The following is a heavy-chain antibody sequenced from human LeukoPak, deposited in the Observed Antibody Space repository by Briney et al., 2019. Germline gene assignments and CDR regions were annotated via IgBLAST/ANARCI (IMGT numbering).Heavy chain of an antibody. CDR3: AKTENYDFWTFNWFDP. CDR2: IWYDGSNK. CDR1: GFTFSSYG. J-gene: IGHJ5*02. Sequence: GGSLRLSCAASGFTFSSYGMHWVRQAPGKGLEWVAVIWYDGSNKYYADSVKGRFTISRDNSKNTLYLQMNSLRAEDTAVYYCAKTENYDFWTFNWFDPWGQGTLVTVSS. V-gene: IGHV3-33*06. D-gene: IGHD3-3*01.